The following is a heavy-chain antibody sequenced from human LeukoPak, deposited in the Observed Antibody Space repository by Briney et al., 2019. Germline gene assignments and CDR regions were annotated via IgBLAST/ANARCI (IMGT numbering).Heavy chain of an antibody. Sequence: PGGSLRLACAASGFSFSNYGKHWVRQAPGKGLEWVALIKSDGSKTFSGDCVEGRFTIYRDNQKNTVYLQINRLRPEYTAVYYCAKRYCNSATCRSDMDDWGQGTTVTVSS. CDR3: AKRYCNSATCRSDMDD. CDR2: IKSDGSKT. J-gene: IGHJ6*02. D-gene: IGHD2/OR15-2a*01. V-gene: IGHV3-30*02. CDR1: GFSFSNYG.